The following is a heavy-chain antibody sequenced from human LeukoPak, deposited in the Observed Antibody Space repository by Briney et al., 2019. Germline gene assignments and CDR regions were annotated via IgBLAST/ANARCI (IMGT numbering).Heavy chain of an antibody. J-gene: IGHJ1*01. V-gene: IGHV1-24*01. D-gene: IGHD3-10*01. CDR3: APLHITMVRGVEYFQH. CDR2: FDPEDGET. Sequence: ASVKVSCKVSGYTLTELSMHWVRQAPGKGLEWMGGFDPEDGETIYAQKFQGRVTMTEDTSTDTAYMELSSLRSEDTAVYYCAPLHITMVRGVEYFQHWGQGTLVTVSS. CDR1: GYTLTELS.